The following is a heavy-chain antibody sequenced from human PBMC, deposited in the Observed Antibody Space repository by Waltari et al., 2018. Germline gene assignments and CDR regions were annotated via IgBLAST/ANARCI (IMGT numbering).Heavy chain of an antibody. Sequence: EVQLVQSGAEVKKPGESLKISCKGSGYSFTSYWIGWVRQMPGKGLEWMGIIYPGDSDTRYSPSFQGQVTISADKSISTAYLQWSSLKASDTAMYYCARHRLGGRDYDSNWGLDYWGQGTLVTVSS. V-gene: IGHV5-51*01. CDR2: IYPGDSDT. CDR1: GYSFTSYW. D-gene: IGHD3-22*01. CDR3: ARHRLGGRDYDSNWGLDY. J-gene: IGHJ4*02.